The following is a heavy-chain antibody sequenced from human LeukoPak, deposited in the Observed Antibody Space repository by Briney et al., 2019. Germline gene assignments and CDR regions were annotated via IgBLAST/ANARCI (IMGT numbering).Heavy chain of an antibody. CDR3: ARHRYYYRSGSYYGAPYYMDV. D-gene: IGHD3-10*01. J-gene: IGHJ6*03. CDR1: GDSISTSNSY. V-gene: IGHV4-61*05. Sequence: SETLSLTCTVSGDSISTSNSYWSWIRQSPGKGLEWIGYIYYSGSTNYNPSLKGRVTISVDTSKYQFSLKLSSVTAADTAVYYCARHRYYYRSGSYYGAPYYMDVWGKGTTVTISS. CDR2: IYYSGST.